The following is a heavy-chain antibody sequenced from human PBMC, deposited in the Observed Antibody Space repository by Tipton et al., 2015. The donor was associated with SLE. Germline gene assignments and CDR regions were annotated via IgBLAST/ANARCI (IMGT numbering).Heavy chain of an antibody. CDR2: IYPSGSI. Sequence: TLSLTCTVSGDSINSHYWSWIRQPAGKGLQWIGRIYPSGSINYNPSLKSRVTMSVDTSKNQFSLKLSSVTAADTAVYYCARGAIAVAGSGWIDPWGQGTLVIVSS. J-gene: IGHJ5*02. V-gene: IGHV4-4*07. D-gene: IGHD6-19*01. CDR1: GDSINSHY. CDR3: ARGAIAVAGSGWIDP.